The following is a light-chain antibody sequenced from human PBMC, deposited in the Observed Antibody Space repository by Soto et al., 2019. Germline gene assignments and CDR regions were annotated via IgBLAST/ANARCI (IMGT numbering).Light chain of an antibody. CDR2: RSS. J-gene: IGKJ4*01. CDR3: QQYNNWPPLT. V-gene: IGKV3-15*01. Sequence: EIVMTQSPATLSGSPGERATLSCRASQSIRNNLAWYQQKPGQAPMFLIYRSSTRATGIPARFSGSGPGTEFALTISSMQSEDFAVYYGQQYNNWPPLTFGGGTKVEIK. CDR1: QSIRNN.